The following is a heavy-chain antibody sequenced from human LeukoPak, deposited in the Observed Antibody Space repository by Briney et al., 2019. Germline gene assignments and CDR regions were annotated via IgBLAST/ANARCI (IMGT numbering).Heavy chain of an antibody. D-gene: IGHD5-18*01. CDR2: ISSSGSTI. V-gene: IGHV3-11*01. CDR3: AKYSYGLWFDP. J-gene: IGHJ5*02. Sequence: GGSLRLSCAASGFTFSDYYMSWIRQAPGRGLEWVSYISSSGSTIYYADSVKGRFTISRDNAKNSLYLQMNSLRAEDTAVYYCAKYSYGLWFDPWGQGTLVTVSS. CDR1: GFTFSDYY.